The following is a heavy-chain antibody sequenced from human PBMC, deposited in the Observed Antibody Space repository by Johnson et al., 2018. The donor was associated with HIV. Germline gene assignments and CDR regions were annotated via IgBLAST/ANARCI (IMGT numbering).Heavy chain of an antibody. J-gene: IGHJ3*02. D-gene: IGHD2-15*01. CDR1: GFTFSSYW. V-gene: IGHV3-74*01. Sequence: VQLVESGGGLVQPGRSLRLSCAASGFTFSSYWMHWVRQAPGKGLVWVSRINSDGSSTSYPDSVKGRFTISRDNFKNTLYLQMDSLRAEDTAVYFCAREMVAAKGSFDIWGQGTMVTVSS. CDR3: AREMVAAKGSFDI. CDR2: INSDGSST.